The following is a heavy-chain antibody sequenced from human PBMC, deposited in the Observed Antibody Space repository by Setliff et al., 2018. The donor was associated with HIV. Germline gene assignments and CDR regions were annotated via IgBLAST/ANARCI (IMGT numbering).Heavy chain of an antibody. CDR3: ARDRRTIFGVVIGLWFDP. V-gene: IGHV4-39*07. J-gene: IGHJ5*02. Sequence: SETLSLTCTVSGGSISSSSYYWGWIRQPPGKGLEWIGSIYYSGSTYYNPSLKSRVTISVDTSKNQFSLKLSSVTAADTAVYYCARDRRTIFGVVIGLWFDPWGQGTLVTVPQ. CDR2: IYYSGST. CDR1: GGSISSSSYY. D-gene: IGHD3-3*01.